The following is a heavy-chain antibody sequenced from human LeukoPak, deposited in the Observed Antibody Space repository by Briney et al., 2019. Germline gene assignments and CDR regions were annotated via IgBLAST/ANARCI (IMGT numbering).Heavy chain of an antibody. D-gene: IGHD3-10*01. CDR2: ISGSGGST. V-gene: IGHV3-23*01. Sequence: GGSLRLSCAASGFTFSSYAMSWVRQAPGKGLEWVSAISGSGGSTYYADSVKGRFTISRDNSKNTLYLQMNSLRAEDTAVYYCAKSGGVLWSGELLPKYYFDYWGQGTLVTVSS. J-gene: IGHJ4*02. CDR3: AKSGGVLWSGELLPKYYFDY. CDR1: GFTFSSYA.